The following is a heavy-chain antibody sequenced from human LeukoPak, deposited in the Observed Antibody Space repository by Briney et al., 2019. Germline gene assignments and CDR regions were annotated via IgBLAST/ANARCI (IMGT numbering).Heavy chain of an antibody. Sequence: PGGSLRLSCAVSGFAVNSNYMTWVRQAPGKGLEWVSVIFSGGPTYYSDSVKSRFTISRDNSKNTLYLQMNSLRAEDTAVYYCAREGRKYGSGSLYFFDHWGQGTLVTVSS. CDR3: AREGRKYGSGSLYFFDH. CDR2: IFSGGPT. CDR1: GFAVNSNY. J-gene: IGHJ4*02. V-gene: IGHV3-66*01. D-gene: IGHD3-10*01.